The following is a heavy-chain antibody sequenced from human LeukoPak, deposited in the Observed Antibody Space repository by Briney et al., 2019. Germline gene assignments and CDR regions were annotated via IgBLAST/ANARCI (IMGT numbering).Heavy chain of an antibody. J-gene: IGHJ3*02. CDR3: ASTTGIAVAEAFDI. Sequence: KPSETLSLTCTVSGGSISSYYWSWIRQPPGKGLEWIGYIYYSGSTNYNPSLKSRVTISVDTSKNQFSLKLSSVTAADTAVYYCASTTGIAVAEAFDIWGQGTMVTVSS. D-gene: IGHD6-19*01. CDR2: IYYSGST. V-gene: IGHV4-59*08. CDR1: GGSISSYY.